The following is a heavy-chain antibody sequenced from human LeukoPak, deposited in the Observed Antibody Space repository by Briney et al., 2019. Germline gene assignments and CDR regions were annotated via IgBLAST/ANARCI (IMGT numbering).Heavy chain of an antibody. J-gene: IGHJ4*02. D-gene: IGHD5-18*01. CDR3: AREDSAMATGDY. CDR1: GFTFSSYS. CDR2: ISSSSFI. Sequence: GGSLRLSCAASGFTFSSYSMDWVRQAPGKGLEWVSSISSSSFIYYADSVKGRFTISRDNAKNSLYLQMNTLRAEDTAVYYCAREDSAMATGDYWGQGTLVTVSS. V-gene: IGHV3-21*01.